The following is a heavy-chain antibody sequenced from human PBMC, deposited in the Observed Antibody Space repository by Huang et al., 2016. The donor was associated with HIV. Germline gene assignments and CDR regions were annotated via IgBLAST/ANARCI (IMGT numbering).Heavy chain of an antibody. Sequence: DVQLLESGGGLVQPGGSLRLSCAASGFSFSTYAMSWVRQAPGKGLEWVSTVSSSRGGTYYADSVKGRFTISRDNSKNTMYLQMNSLRADDTAVYYCTWGDNWFDPWGRGTLVTVSS. CDR2: VSSSRGGT. CDR3: TWGDNWFDP. CDR1: GFSFSTYA. J-gene: IGHJ5*02. V-gene: IGHV3-23*01. D-gene: IGHD3-16*01.